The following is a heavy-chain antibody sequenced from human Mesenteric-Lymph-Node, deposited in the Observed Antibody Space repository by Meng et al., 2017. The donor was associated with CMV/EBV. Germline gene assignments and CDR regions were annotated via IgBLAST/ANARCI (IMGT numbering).Heavy chain of an antibody. Sequence: GGSLRLSCAASGFTFSDYYMNWVRQAPGKGLEWVSSISSSSTIYYADSVKGRFTISRDNAKNSLYLQMNSLRAEDTAVYYCARVNTRAQTSETLDYWGQGTLVTVSS. CDR1: GFTFSDYY. D-gene: IGHD1-14*01. V-gene: IGHV3-69-1*02. CDR2: ISSSSTI. CDR3: ARVNTRAQTSETLDY. J-gene: IGHJ4*02.